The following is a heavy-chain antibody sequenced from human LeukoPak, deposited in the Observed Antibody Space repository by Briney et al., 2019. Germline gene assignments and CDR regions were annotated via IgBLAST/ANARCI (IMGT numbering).Heavy chain of an antibody. Sequence: GGSLRLSCVASGFTFSNFAMNWVRQAPGKRLEWVSSIIGRGVDTYHADSVQGRFTISRDNSKDTLYLQMNSLRVEDSAVYYCAKAPLSGCSGARCYYLDTWGQGALITVSS. CDR1: GFTFSNFA. CDR2: IIGRGVDT. J-gene: IGHJ5*02. V-gene: IGHV3-23*01. CDR3: AKAPLSGCSGARCYYLDT. D-gene: IGHD2-15*01.